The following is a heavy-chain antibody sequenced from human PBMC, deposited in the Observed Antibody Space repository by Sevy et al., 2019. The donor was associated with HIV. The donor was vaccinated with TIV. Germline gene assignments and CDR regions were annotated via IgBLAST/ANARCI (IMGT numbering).Heavy chain of an antibody. Sequence: GGSLRLSCAASGFTFTNYNMNWVRQAPGMGLEWVAYITITSGTIYYADSVKGRFTSSRDNAKNSLYLQMDSLRDEDTAVYYCARGNPYDFWGQGTLVTVSS. J-gene: IGHJ4*02. CDR3: ARGNPYDF. V-gene: IGHV3-48*02. CDR2: ITITSGTI. CDR1: GFTFTNYN.